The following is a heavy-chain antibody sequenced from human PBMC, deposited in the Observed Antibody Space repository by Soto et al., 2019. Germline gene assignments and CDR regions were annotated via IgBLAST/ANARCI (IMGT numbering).Heavy chain of an antibody. CDR2: TYYRSKWYN. CDR3: ARDRKGRFVMDV. Sequence: SQTLSLTCVISGDSVSSNSAAWNWIRQSPSRGLEWLGRTYYRSKWYNDYAVSVKGRISINPDTSKNLFSLQLNSVTPEDTAVYDCARDRKGRFVMDVWGQGTTVTVS. J-gene: IGHJ6*02. V-gene: IGHV6-1*01. CDR1: GDSVSSNSAA.